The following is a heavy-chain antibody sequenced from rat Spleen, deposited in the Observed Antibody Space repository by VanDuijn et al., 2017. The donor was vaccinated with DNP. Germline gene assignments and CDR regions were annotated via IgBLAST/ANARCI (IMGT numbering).Heavy chain of an antibody. CDR2: ISYSGST. D-gene: IGHD1-2*01. CDR3: ARTLYYYSGYIPFDY. CDR1: GYSITSNY. J-gene: IGHJ2*01. Sequence: EVQLQESGPGLVKPSQSLSLTCSVTGYSITSNYWGWIRKFPGSKMELMAYISYSGSTGYNPSLKSRISITRDTSKNQFFLQLKSVTTEDTATYYCARTLYYYSGYIPFDYWGQGVMVTVSS. V-gene: IGHV3-1*01.